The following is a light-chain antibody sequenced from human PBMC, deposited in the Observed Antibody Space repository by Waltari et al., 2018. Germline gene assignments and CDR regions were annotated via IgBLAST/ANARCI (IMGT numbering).Light chain of an antibody. Sequence: DIQLTQSPSSVSASVGDRLPVTCRASQDISIWLAWYQQKPGKAPNLLIYTASGLQTGVPSRFSGSGSGTDFTLTITSLQPEDSAHYYCQQTNSIPLTFGGGTKVEIK. V-gene: IGKV1-12*01. CDR3: QQTNSIPLT. J-gene: IGKJ4*01. CDR1: QDISIW. CDR2: TAS.